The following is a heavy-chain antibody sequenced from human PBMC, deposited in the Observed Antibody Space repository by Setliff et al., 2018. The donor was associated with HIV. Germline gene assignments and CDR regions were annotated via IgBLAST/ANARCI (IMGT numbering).Heavy chain of an antibody. D-gene: IGHD4-17*01. V-gene: IGHV4-61*09. CDR2: IYTSGST. CDR3: ARDSYGGNFLFDY. Sequence: LSLTCTVSGGSISSGSYYWNWIRQPAGKGLEWIGHIYTSGSTNYNPSLKSRVTISVDTSKNQFSLKLTSVTAADTAVYYCARDSYGGNFLFDYWGQGTLVTVSS. J-gene: IGHJ4*02. CDR1: GGSISSGSYY.